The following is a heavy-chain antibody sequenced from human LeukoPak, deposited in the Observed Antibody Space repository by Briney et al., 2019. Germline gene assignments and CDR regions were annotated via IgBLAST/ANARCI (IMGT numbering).Heavy chain of an antibody. CDR1: GFTFTTYW. CDR2: IKGDESAK. D-gene: IGHD1-26*01. J-gene: IGHJ4*02. V-gene: IGHV3-7*01. CDR3: ARDVGGSLDY. Sequence: GGSLRLSCAASGFTFTTYWMAWVRQAPGKGLEWVANIKGDESAKHQADSVKGRFTISRDNAQNSVYLQMSSLRVEDMAVYYCARDVGGSLDYWGQGTLVTVSS.